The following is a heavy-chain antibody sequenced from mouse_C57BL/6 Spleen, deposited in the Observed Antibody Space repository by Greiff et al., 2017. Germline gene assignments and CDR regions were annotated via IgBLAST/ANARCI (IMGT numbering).Heavy chain of an antibody. V-gene: IGHV2-5*01. CDR1: GFSLTSYG. Sequence: VKLVESGPGLVQPSQSLSITCTVSGFSLTSYGVHWVRQSPGKGLEWLGVIWRGRSTDYNAAFMSRLSITKDNSKSQVFFKMNSLQADDTAIYYCAKKGTTVVEDAMDYWGQGTSVTVSS. D-gene: IGHD1-1*01. CDR3: AKKGTTVVEDAMDY. J-gene: IGHJ4*01. CDR2: IWRGRST.